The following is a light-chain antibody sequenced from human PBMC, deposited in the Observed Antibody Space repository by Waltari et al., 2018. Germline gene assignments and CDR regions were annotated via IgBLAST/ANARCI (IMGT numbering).Light chain of an antibody. CDR3: CSYGGRYV. CDR1: SSNY. CDR2: EVT. J-gene: IGLJ1*01. Sequence: QSDLTQPRSVSGSPGQSVTISCTGTSSNYVSWYQQHPGKAPPLMIFEVTRRPSGVPDRFSGSKSGNPASLTISGLQAEDEADYYCCSYGGRYVFGTATKVTVL. V-gene: IGLV2-11*01.